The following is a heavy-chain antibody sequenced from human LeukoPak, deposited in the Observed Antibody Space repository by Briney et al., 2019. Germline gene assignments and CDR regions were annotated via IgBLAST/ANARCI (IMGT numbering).Heavy chain of an antibody. V-gene: IGHV3-23*01. D-gene: IGHD6-13*01. CDR2: ISGSGGST. J-gene: IGHJ5*02. CDR1: GFTFSSYA. Sequence: PGGSLRLSCAASGFTFSSYAMSWVRQAPGKGLEWVSAISGSGGSTYYADSVKGRFTISRDNSRNTLYLQMNSLRAEDTAVYYCAKEGYSSSWRLNWFDPWGQGTLVTVSS. CDR3: AKEGYSSSWRLNWFDP.